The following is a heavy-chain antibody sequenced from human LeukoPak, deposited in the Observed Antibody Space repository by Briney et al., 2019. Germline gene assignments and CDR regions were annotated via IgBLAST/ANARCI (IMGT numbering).Heavy chain of an antibody. D-gene: IGHD4-23*01. V-gene: IGHV1-2*02. CDR3: ARWFYGSSAHIDY. J-gene: IGHJ4*02. CDR1: GYTFTGYY. Sequence: ASVKVSCKASGYTFTGYYMHWVRQAPGQGLEWMGWINPNSGGTNYAQKFQGRVTMTRDTSISTAYMELSGLRSDDTAVYYCARWFYGSSAHIDYWGQGTLVTVSS. CDR2: INPNSGGT.